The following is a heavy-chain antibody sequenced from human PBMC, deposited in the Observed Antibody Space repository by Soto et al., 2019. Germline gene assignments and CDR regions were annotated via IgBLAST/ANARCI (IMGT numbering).Heavy chain of an antibody. Sequence: QVQLVQSGAEVKKPGASVKVSCKASGYTFTNYGISWVRQAPGQGLEWMGWISAYNGNTKYAQKLQGRVTMTTDTSTSTAYMELRSLISEDTAVYYCARVLVVVPVAMVGVDYWGQGALVTVSS. CDR3: ARVLVVVPVAMVGVDY. CDR2: ISAYNGNT. CDR1: GYTFTNYG. V-gene: IGHV1-18*01. J-gene: IGHJ4*02. D-gene: IGHD2-2*01.